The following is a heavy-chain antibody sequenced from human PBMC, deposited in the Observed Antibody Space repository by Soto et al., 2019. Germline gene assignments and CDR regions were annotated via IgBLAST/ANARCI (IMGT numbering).Heavy chain of an antibody. Sequence: SETLSLTCTVSGGSISSYYWSWIRQPPGKGLEWIGYIYYSGSTNYNPSLKSRVTISVDTSKNQFSLKLSSVTAADTAVYYCARGSRIAAAGTGRHYFDDWGQGTLVTVSS. CDR1: GGSISSYY. D-gene: IGHD6-13*01. CDR2: IYYSGST. V-gene: IGHV4-59*01. CDR3: ARGSRIAAAGTGRHYFDD. J-gene: IGHJ4*02.